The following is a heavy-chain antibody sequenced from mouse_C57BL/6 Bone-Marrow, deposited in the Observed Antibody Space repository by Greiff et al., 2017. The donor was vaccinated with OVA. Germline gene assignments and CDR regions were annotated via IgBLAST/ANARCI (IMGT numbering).Heavy chain of an antibody. J-gene: IGHJ3*01. V-gene: IGHV5-6*01. Sequence: EVQLVESGGDLVKPGGSLKLSCAASGFTFSSYGMSWVRQTPDKRLEWVATISSGGSYTYYPDSVKGRFTISRDNAKNTLYLQMSSLKSEDTAIYYCARLKIAWFAYWGQGTLVTVSA. CDR1: GFTFSSYG. CDR2: ISSGGSYT. CDR3: ARLKIAWFAY.